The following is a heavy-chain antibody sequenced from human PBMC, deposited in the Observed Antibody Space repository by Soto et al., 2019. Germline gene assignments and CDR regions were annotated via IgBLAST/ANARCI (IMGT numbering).Heavy chain of an antibody. CDR2: ISYDGSNK. CDR3: ARDRLAVAGTGAALDY. J-gene: IGHJ4*02. V-gene: IGHV3-30-3*01. CDR1: GFTFSSYA. Sequence: GGSLRLSCAASGFTFSSYAMHWVRQAPGKGLEWVAVISYDGSNKYYADSVKGRFTISRDNSKNTLYLQMNSLRAEDTAVYYCARDRLAVAGTGAALDYWGQGTLVTVSS. D-gene: IGHD6-19*01.